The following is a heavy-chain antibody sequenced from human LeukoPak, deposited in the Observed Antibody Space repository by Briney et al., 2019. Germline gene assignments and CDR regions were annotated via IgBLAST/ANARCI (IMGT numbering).Heavy chain of an antibody. Sequence: KSGESLKISCKAPGYLFTSYWIAWVRQRPGKGLEWMGIIYPGDSDTRYSPSFQGRATISADKSINTAYLLWSSLQASDTATYYCARQDASGTYDAFDVWGQGTVVTV. D-gene: IGHD3-10*01. CDR3: ARQDASGTYDAFDV. V-gene: IGHV5-51*01. J-gene: IGHJ3*01. CDR2: IYPGDSDT. CDR1: GYLFTSYW.